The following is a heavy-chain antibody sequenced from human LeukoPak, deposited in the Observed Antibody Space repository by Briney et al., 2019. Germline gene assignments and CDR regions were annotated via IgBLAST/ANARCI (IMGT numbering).Heavy chain of an antibody. CDR3: ARMSSGSYYYNWFDS. CDR2: ISTSSSYI. J-gene: IGHJ5*01. CDR1: GFTFSSYS. V-gene: IGHV3-21*04. D-gene: IGHD3-10*01. Sequence: PGGSLRLSCAAYGFTFSSYSMNWVRQAPGKGLEWVSFISTSSSYIYYADSVKGRFTISRDNAKNSLYLQMNSLRVEDTALYHCARMSSGSYYYNWFDSWGRGTLVAVSS.